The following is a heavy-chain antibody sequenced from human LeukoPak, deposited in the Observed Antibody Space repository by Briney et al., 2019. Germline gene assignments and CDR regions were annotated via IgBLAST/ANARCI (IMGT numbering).Heavy chain of an antibody. Sequence: GGSLGLSCAASGFTFSSYEMNWVRQAPGRGLEWVSYISSSGSTIYYADSVKGRFTISRDNAKNSLYLQMNSLRAEDTAVYYCAELGITMIGGVWGKGTTVTISS. J-gene: IGHJ6*04. CDR1: GFTFSSYE. CDR3: AELGITMIGGV. D-gene: IGHD3-10*02. V-gene: IGHV3-48*03. CDR2: ISSSGSTI.